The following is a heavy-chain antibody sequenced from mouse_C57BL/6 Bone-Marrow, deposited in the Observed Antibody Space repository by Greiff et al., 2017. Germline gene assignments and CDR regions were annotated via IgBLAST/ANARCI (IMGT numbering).Heavy chain of an antibody. V-gene: IGHV1-55*01. J-gene: IGHJ2*01. CDR1: GYTFTSYW. CDR2: IYPGSGST. Sequence: VKLQQPGAELVKPGASVKMSCKASGYTFTSYWITWVKQRPGQGLEWIGDIYPGSGSTNYNEKFKSKATLTVDTSSSTAYMQLSSLTSEDSAVYYCARRGQDYDGYYFDYWGQGTTLTVSS. D-gene: IGHD2-4*01. CDR3: ARRGQDYDGYYFDY.